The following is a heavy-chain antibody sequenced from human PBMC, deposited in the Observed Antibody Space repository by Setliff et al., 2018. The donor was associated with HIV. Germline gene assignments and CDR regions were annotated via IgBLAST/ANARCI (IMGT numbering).Heavy chain of an antibody. V-gene: IGHV4-61*01. CDR1: GGSVGSGSYY. Sequence: SETLSLTCTVSGGSVGSGSYYWSWVRQPPGKGLEWIGYIYYTGSTNYNPSLKSRLTISVDTSKNQFSLKLRSVTDADTAVYYCARDPPGYGDSNDYWGQGTLVTVSS. D-gene: IGHD4-17*01. CDR2: IYYTGST. CDR3: ARDPPGYGDSNDY. J-gene: IGHJ4*02.